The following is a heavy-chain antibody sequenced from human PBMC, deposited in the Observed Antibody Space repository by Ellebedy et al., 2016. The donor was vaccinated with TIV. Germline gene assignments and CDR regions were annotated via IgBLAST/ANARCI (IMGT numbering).Heavy chain of an antibody. V-gene: IGHV4-59*01. CDR3: ARNSEWDYYYGMDV. Sequence: SETLSLTXTVSGGSISSYYWSWIRQPPGKGLEWIGYIYYSGSTNYNPSLKSRVTISVDTSKNQFSLKLSSVTAADTAVCYCARNSEWDYYYGMDVWGQGTTVTVSS. D-gene: IGHD3-3*01. J-gene: IGHJ6*02. CDR1: GGSISSYY. CDR2: IYYSGST.